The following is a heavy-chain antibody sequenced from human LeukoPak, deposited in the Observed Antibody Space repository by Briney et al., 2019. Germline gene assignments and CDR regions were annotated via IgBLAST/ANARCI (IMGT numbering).Heavy chain of an antibody. Sequence: SETLSLTCAVYGGPFSGYYWSWIRQPPGKGLEWIGEINHSGSTNYNPSLKSRVTISVDTSKNQFSLKLSSVTAADTAVYYCARDRGITMVRGVKFYYYYYMDVWGKGTTVTVSS. CDR1: GGPFSGYY. J-gene: IGHJ6*03. CDR2: INHSGST. V-gene: IGHV4-34*01. D-gene: IGHD3-10*01. CDR3: ARDRGITMVRGVKFYYYYYMDV.